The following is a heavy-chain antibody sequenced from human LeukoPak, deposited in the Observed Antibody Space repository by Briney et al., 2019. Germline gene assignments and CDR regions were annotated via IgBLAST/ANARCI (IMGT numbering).Heavy chain of an antibody. CDR2: IYYSGST. J-gene: IGHJ4*02. D-gene: IGHD5-18*01. CDR3: ARVEGSYEN. CDR1: GGSISSYY. V-gene: IGHV4-59*12. Sequence: SETLSLTCTVSGGSISSYYWSWIRQPPGKGLEWIGYIYYSGSTNYNPSLKSRVTISVDTSKNQFSLKLSSVTAADTAVYYCARVEGSYENWGQGTLVTVSS.